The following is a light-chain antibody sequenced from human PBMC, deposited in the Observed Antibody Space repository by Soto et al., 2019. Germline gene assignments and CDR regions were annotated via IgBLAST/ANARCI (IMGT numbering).Light chain of an antibody. Sequence: QSVLTQPPSVSAAPGQRVTISCTGSSSNIGAGYDVHWYQQLPGTAPKLLIYGNSNRPSGVPDRFSGSKSGTSASLAITGLQAEDEADYYCQSYDSSLSGDVVFGGGTKVTVL. V-gene: IGLV1-40*01. J-gene: IGLJ2*01. CDR2: GNS. CDR3: QSYDSSLSGDVV. CDR1: SSNIGAGYD.